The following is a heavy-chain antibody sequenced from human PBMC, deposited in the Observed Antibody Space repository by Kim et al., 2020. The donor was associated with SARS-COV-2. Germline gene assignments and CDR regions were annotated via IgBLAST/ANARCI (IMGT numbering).Heavy chain of an antibody. V-gene: IGHV1-18*01. Sequence: YAQKLQGRVTMTTDTSTSTAYMELRSLRSDDTAVYYCARDIATMKGAFDIWGQGTMVTVSS. J-gene: IGHJ3*02. CDR3: ARDIATMKGAFDI. D-gene: IGHD6-13*01.